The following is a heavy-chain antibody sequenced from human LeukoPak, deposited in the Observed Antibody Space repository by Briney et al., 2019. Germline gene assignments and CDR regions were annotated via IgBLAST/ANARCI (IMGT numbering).Heavy chain of an antibody. CDR1: GFTFSSYA. CDR3: ARRGYSFGTFDY. D-gene: IGHD5-18*01. J-gene: IGHJ4*02. CDR2: ISSSGGST. V-gene: IGHV3-23*01. Sequence: GGSLRLSCAASGFTFSSYAMNWVRQAPGKGLEWVSDISSSGGSTYYADSVKGRFTISRDNSKNTLSLQLNSLRVEDAAIYYCARRGYSFGTFDYWGQGTLVTVSS.